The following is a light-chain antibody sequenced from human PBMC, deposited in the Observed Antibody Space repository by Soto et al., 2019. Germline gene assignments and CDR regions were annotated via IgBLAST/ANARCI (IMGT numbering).Light chain of an antibody. J-gene: IGKJ4*01. Sequence: DIQMTQSPSSLSASVGDRVTISCRASQSISSYLNWYQQKPGKAPNLLIYGVSSLQSGVPSRFSGSGSGTDFTLTISSLQPEDFATYYCQQSYSSATFGGGTRVEIK. CDR3: QQSYSSAT. V-gene: IGKV1-39*01. CDR2: GVS. CDR1: QSISSY.